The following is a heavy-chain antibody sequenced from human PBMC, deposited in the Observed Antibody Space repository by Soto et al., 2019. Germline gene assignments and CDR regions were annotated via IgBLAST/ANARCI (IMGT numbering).Heavy chain of an antibody. D-gene: IGHD1-1*01. J-gene: IGHJ4*02. CDR2: IYYNGGT. Sequence: SETLSLTCTVSGGSVSSGSYYWNWIRQPPGKGLEWIGYIYYNGGTNYNPSLKSRVTISVDTSKNQFSLKLSSVTAADTAVYYCARENNWNLDYWGQGTLVTVSS. CDR3: ARENNWNLDY. V-gene: IGHV4-61*01. CDR1: GGSVSSGSYY.